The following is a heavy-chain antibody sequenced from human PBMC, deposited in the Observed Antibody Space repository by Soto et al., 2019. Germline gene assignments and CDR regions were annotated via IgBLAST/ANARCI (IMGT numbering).Heavy chain of an antibody. J-gene: IGHJ4*02. CDR3: ASENIVGSSAYYFDN. CDR1: SDSLTITSHY. Sequence: SETLSLTCVVSSDSLTITSHYWGWVRQPPGKGLEWIGNVYYSGSLYYNPSLKGRATISLDTSKNHLTLTLTSVTAADTAVYYCASENIVGSSAYYFDNWGQGALVTVSS. V-gene: IGHV4-39*02. CDR2: VYYSGSL. D-gene: IGHD6-13*01.